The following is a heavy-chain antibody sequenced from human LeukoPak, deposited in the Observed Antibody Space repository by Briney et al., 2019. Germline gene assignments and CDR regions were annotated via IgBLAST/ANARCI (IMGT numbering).Heavy chain of an antibody. CDR3: ARAAVAVATIITDAFDI. Sequence: ASVKVSCKASGYTFTGYYMHWVRQAPGQGLEWMGWINPNSGGTNYAQKFQGRVTMTRDTSISTAYMELSRLRSDDTAVYYCARAAVAVATIITDAFDIWGQGTMVTVSS. V-gene: IGHV1-2*02. CDR2: INPNSGGT. CDR1: GYTFTGYY. D-gene: IGHD5-12*01. J-gene: IGHJ3*02.